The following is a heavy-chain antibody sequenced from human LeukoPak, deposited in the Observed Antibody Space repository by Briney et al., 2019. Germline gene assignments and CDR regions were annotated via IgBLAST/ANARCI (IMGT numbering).Heavy chain of an antibody. V-gene: IGHV3-30*18. CDR1: GFTFKTFA. CDR3: AKEPYDY. CDR2: ISYDGSNK. Sequence: PGGSLRLSCAASGFTFKTFAMNWVRQAPGKGLEWVAVISYDGSNKYYADSVKGRFTISRDNSKNTLYLQMNSLRAEDTAVYYCAKEPYDYWGQGTLVTVSS. J-gene: IGHJ4*02.